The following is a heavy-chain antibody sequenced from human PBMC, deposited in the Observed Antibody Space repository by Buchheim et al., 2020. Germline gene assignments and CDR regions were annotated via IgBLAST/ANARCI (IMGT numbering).Heavy chain of an antibody. CDR2: IHASGGAT. CDR3: AKAKWDLRTDFDF. Sequence: EVQLLESGGGLVRPGGSLRLSCSASGFTFSSYAMCWVRQAPGKGLEWVSGIHASGGATYYADSVKGRFTISRDNSHNTLSLQMHTLRDEDTAIYYCAKAKWDLRTDFDFWGQGTL. J-gene: IGHJ4*02. V-gene: IGHV3-23*01. D-gene: IGHD1-26*01. CDR1: GFTFSSYA.